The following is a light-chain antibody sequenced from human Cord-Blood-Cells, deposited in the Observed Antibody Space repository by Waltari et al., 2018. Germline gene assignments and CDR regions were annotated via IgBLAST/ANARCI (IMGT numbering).Light chain of an antibody. CDR2: YVS. CDR1: SSDVGGYHY. CDR3: CSYAGSYTV. V-gene: IGLV2-11*01. Sequence: QSALTQPRSVSGSPGQSATISCTGTSSDVGGYHYVSWYQQHPGKAPKLMIYYVSKRPSGVPDRFSGSKSGNTTSLTISGLQAEDEADYYCCSYAGSYTVFGGGTKLTVL. J-gene: IGLJ2*01.